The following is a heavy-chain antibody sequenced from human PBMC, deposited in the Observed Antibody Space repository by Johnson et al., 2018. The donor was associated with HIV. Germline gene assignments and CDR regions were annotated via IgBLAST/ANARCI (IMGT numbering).Heavy chain of an antibody. CDR1: GFTFSTYA. CDR2: ISYDGSNK. CDR3: ARVFDTAMPFARQDAFDI. J-gene: IGHJ3*02. D-gene: IGHD5-18*01. Sequence: QVQLVESGGGVVRPGGSLRLSCAASGFTFSTYAMHWVRQAPGKGLEWVAVISYDGSNKYYVDSVKGRVTISRDNSKNTLYLQMNSLRAEDTAVYYCARVFDTAMPFARQDAFDIWGQGTMVTVSS. V-gene: IGHV3-30-3*01.